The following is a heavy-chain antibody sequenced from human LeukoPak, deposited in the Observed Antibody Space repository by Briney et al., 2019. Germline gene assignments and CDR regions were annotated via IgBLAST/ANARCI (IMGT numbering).Heavy chain of an antibody. CDR2: ISSSSSYI. CDR1: GFTFSSYS. J-gene: IGHJ5*02. CDR3: AIDLEYCSRGSCYDWFDP. Sequence: GGSLRLSCAASGFTFSSYSMTWVRQAPGKGLEWVSSISSSSSYIYYADSVKGRFTISRDNAKTSLYLQMNSLRGEDTAVSYCAIDLEYCSRGSCYDWFDPRGQGTLVTVSS. D-gene: IGHD2-15*01. V-gene: IGHV3-21*01.